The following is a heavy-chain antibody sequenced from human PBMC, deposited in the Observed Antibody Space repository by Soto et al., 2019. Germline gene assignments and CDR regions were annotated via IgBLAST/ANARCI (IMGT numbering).Heavy chain of an antibody. Sequence: SETLSLTCTVSGGSISSCYWSWIRQPAGKGLEWIGRIYTSGSTNYNPSLKSRVTMSVDTSKNQFSLKLSSVTAADTAVYYCARDIVVLTVPAAISVKGSYLPHTQIDPWGQGTLVTVSS. CDR2: IYTSGST. V-gene: IGHV4-4*07. CDR1: GGSISSCY. CDR3: ARDIVVLTVPAAISVKGSYLPHTQIDP. D-gene: IGHD2-2*01. J-gene: IGHJ5*02.